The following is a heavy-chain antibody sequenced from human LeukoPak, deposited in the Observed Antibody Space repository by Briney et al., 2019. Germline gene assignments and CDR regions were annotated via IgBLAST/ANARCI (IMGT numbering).Heavy chain of an antibody. J-gene: IGHJ4*02. D-gene: IGHD3-10*01. V-gene: IGHV3-30*18. CDR1: GFTFSSYG. Sequence: GGSPRLSCAASGFTFSSYGMHWVRQAPGKGLEWVAVISYDGSNKYYADSVKGRFTISRDNSKNTLYLQMNSLRAEDTAVYYCAKVGDLHSFDYWGQGTLVTVSS. CDR2: ISYDGSNK. CDR3: AKVGDLHSFDY.